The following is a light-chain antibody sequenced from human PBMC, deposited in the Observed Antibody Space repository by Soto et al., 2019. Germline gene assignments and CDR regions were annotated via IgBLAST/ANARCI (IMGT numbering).Light chain of an antibody. CDR3: SSYSISTAYL. Sequence: QSVLTQPASVSGSPGQSITISCTGTSSDVGGYDYVSWYQLHPGKAPKLMIFEVSNRPSGVSYRFSGSKSGNTASLTISGLXAEDEADYFSSSYSISTAYLFGTGTKV. J-gene: IGLJ1*01. CDR2: EVS. V-gene: IGLV2-14*01. CDR1: SSDVGGYDY.